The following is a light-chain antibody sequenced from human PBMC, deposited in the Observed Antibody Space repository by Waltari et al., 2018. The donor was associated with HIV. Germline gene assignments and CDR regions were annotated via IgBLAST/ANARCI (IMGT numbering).Light chain of an antibody. CDR3: QQSYNSLT. CDR1: QSVANS. J-gene: IGKJ4*01. CDR2: DTS. Sequence: EVVLTQSPATLSLSPGERATLSCRASQSVANSLAWYQQRRGQSPRLLIYDTSNRATGVPARFSGSASGTDFTLTISSLEPEDFVVYYCQQSYNSLTFGGGTKVEIK. V-gene: IGKV3-11*01.